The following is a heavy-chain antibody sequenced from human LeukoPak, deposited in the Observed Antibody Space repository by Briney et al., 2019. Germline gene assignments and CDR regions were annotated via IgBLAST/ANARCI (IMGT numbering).Heavy chain of an antibody. V-gene: IGHV4-34*01. D-gene: IGHD2-2*01. CDR2: INHSGST. CDR1: GGSFSGYY. J-gene: IGHJ5*02. Sequence: SETLSLTCAVYGGSFSGYYWSWIRQPPGKGLEWIGEINHSGSTNYNPSLKSRVTISVDTSKNQFSLKLSSVTAADTAVYYCARSHCSSTSCYEGGWFDPWGQGTLVTVSS. CDR3: ARSHCSSTSCYEGGWFDP.